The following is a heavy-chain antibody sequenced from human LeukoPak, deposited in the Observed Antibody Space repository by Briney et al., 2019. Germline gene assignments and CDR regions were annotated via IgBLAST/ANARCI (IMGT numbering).Heavy chain of an antibody. CDR3: ARARVSDYDFCSGYSSIYYMDV. V-gene: IGHV3-20*04. D-gene: IGHD3-3*01. CDR2: INWNGGST. Sequence: GGSLRLSCAASGFTFDDYGMSWVRQAPGKGLEWVSGINWNGGSTGYADSVKGRFTISRDNAKNSLYLQMNSLRAEDTALYYCARARVSDYDFCSGYSSIYYMDVWGKGTTVTVSS. CDR1: GFTFDDYG. J-gene: IGHJ6*03.